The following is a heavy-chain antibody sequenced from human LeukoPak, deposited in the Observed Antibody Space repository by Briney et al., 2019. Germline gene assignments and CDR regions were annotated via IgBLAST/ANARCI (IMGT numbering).Heavy chain of an antibody. CDR2: INPNSGGT. J-gene: IGHJ6*04. CDR3: AKARGLYCSSTSCYDCDV. Sequence: ASVKVSCKASGYTFTAYYIHWVRQAPGQGLEWMGWINPNSGGTSYAQKFRGRVTLTRDTSISTAYMELSRLRSDDTAVYYCAKARGLYCSSTSCYDCDVWGKGTTVTVSS. V-gene: IGHV1-2*02. CDR1: GYTFTAYY. D-gene: IGHD2-2*01.